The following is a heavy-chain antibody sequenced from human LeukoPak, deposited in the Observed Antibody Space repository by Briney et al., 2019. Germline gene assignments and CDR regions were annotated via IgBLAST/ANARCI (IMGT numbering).Heavy chain of an antibody. CDR3: ARVGGGDYAGGDYFDY. J-gene: IGHJ4*02. V-gene: IGHV3-30*02. Sequence: GGSLRLSCAASGFTLSSYGMHWVRQAPGKGLEWVAFIRYDESDKYYADSVRGRFTISRDTSKNTLYLQMDSLRPEDTAVYYCARVGGGDYAGGDYFDYWGQGILVTVSA. CDR2: IRYDESDK. CDR1: GFTLSSYG. D-gene: IGHD2-21*02.